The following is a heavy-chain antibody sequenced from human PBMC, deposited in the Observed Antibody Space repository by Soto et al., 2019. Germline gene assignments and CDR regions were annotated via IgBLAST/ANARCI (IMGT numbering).Heavy chain of an antibody. CDR1: GGSFSGYY. J-gene: IGHJ4*02. D-gene: IGHD6-13*01. Sequence: SETLSLTCAVYGGSFSGYYWSWIRQPPGKGLEWIGEINHSGSTNYNPSLKSRVTISVDTSKNQLSLKLSSVTAADTAVYYCARSATSSSWYGRELYYFDYWGQGTLVTVSS. CDR2: INHSGST. CDR3: ARSATSSSWYGRELYYFDY. V-gene: IGHV4-34*01.